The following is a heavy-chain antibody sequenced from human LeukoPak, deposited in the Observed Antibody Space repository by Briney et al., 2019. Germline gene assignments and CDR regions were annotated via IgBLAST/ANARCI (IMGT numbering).Heavy chain of an antibody. CDR2: ISISGENT. D-gene: IGHD6-6*01. Sequence: GSLRLACAASGFTFSSYAMSWVRRAPGKGLEWVSAISISGENTYYADSVKGRFTISRDTSRNTLYLQMHSLRAEDTAVYYCARLISTSSSRFSDYWGQGTLVTVSS. J-gene: IGHJ4*02. CDR1: GFTFSSYA. CDR3: ARLISTSSSRFSDY. V-gene: IGHV3-23*01.